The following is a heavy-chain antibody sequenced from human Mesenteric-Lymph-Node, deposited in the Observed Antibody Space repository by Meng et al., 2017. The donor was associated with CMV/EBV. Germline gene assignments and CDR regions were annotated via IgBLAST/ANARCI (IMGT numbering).Heavy chain of an antibody. V-gene: IGHV4-4*02. CDR2: IYHSEST. CDR3: ATGITQYFQH. CDR1: RGTISSSDW. Sequence: LPCAVSRGTISSSDWWSWVRQPPGRWLEWIGGIYHSESTNYNPSLKSRVTISVDKSKNQFSLKLSSVTAADTAVYYCATGITQYFQHWGQGTLVTVSS. J-gene: IGHJ1*01. D-gene: IGHD5-24*01.